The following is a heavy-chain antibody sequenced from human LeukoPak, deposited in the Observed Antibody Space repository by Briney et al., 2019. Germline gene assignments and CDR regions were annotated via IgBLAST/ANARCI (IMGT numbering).Heavy chain of an antibody. CDR1: GFTFSSYA. CDR2: ISGSGGST. J-gene: IGHJ4*02. V-gene: IGHV3-23*01. D-gene: IGHD4-17*01. Sequence: GGSLRLSCAASGFTFSSYAMSWVRLAPGKGLEWVSAISGSGGSTYYADSVKGRFTISRDNSKNTLYLQMNSLRAEDTAVYYCAKKIRSDYGDYADYWGQGTLVTVSS. CDR3: AKKIRSDYGDYADY.